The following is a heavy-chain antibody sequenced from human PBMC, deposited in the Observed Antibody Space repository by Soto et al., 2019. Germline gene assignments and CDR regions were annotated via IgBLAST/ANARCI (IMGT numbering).Heavy chain of an antibody. CDR3: ATLYGALDI. V-gene: IGHV3-74*01. Sequence: GGSLRLSCAASGFTFSNYWMHWVRQAPGKGLVWVSLIRGDGINTKYADSVKGRFTISRDNAKNTLFLQMNSLTAEDTAVYYCATLYGALDIWGKGTLVTVSS. CDR2: IRGDGINT. CDR1: GFTFSNYW. J-gene: IGHJ3*02. D-gene: IGHD3-10*01.